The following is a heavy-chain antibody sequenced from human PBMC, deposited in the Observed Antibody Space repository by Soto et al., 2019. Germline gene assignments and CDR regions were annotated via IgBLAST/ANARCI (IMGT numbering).Heavy chain of an antibody. CDR1: GFTFSSYS. V-gene: IGHV3-48*02. CDR3: ARSLPRYCTNGVCFNRREFDF. CDR2: ISSSSSTI. D-gene: IGHD2-8*01. Sequence: GGSLRLSCAASGFTFSSYSMNWVRQAPGKGLEWVSYISSSSSTIYYADSVKGRFTISRDNAKNSLYLQMNSLRDEDTAVYYCARSLPRYCTNGVCFNRREFDFWGQGTLVTAPQ. J-gene: IGHJ4*02.